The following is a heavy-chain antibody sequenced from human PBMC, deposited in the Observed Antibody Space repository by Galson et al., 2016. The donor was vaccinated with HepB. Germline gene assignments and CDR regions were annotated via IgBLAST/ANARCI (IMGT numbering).Heavy chain of an antibody. CDR1: GYSFTNFW. CDR3: ARRMNYHASMGYSLPLDP. Sequence: QSGAEVKKPGDSLKISCKGSGYSFTNFWIAWVRQMPGKGLEWMGIIYPGDSDTRYSPSFQGQVTMSVDKSINTAYLQWSRLKASDTAMYFCARRMNYHASMGYSLPLDPWGKGTLVIVSS. J-gene: IGHJ5*02. D-gene: IGHD3-22*01. V-gene: IGHV5-51*01. CDR2: IYPGDSDT.